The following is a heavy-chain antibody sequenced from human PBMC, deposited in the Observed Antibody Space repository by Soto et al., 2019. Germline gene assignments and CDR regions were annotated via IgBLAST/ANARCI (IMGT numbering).Heavy chain of an antibody. Sequence: EVQLLESGGGLVQPGGSLRLSCAASGFTFSSYAMSWVRQAPGKGLEWVSAISGSGGSTYYADSVKGRFTISRDNSKNTLYLQMNSLRAEDTAVYYCAKTYYYDSSGYYYSYYFDYWGQGPLVTVSS. CDR2: ISGSGGST. J-gene: IGHJ4*02. CDR3: AKTYYYDSSGYYYSYYFDY. V-gene: IGHV3-23*01. CDR1: GFTFSSYA. D-gene: IGHD3-22*01.